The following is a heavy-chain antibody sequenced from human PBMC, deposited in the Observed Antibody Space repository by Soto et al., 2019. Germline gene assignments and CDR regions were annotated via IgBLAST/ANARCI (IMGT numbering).Heavy chain of an antibody. CDR1: GYTFTSYA. J-gene: IGHJ5*02. CDR3: ARDVRYNWNSWGFDP. CDR2: INAGNGNT. Sequence: ASVKVSCKASGYTFTSYATHWVRQAPGQRLEWMGWINAGNGNTKYSQKFQGRVTITRDTSASTAYMELSSLRSEDTAVYYCARDVRYNWNSWGFDPWGQGTLVTVSS. D-gene: IGHD1-7*01. V-gene: IGHV1-3*01.